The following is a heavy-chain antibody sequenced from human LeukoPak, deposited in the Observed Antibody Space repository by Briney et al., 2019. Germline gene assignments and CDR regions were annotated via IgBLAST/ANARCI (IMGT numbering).Heavy chain of an antibody. V-gene: IGHV4-4*07. CDR1: GGSISSYY. CDR2: IHSSGST. J-gene: IGHJ5*02. CDR3: AREYAGSMSRWFDP. Sequence: SETLSLTCTVSGGSISSYYWSWIRQPAGKGLEWIGRIHSSGSTNQNPSLKSRVTMSVDTSKNQFSLKLSSVTAADTAVYYCAREYAGSMSRWFDPWGQGTLVTVSS. D-gene: IGHD3-10*01.